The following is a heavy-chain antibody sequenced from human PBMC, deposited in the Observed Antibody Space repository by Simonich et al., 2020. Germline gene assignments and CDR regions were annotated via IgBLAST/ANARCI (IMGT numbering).Heavy chain of an antibody. J-gene: IGHJ3*02. Sequence: EVLLVQSGAEVKKPGESLKISCKGSGYSFTSYWIGWGRQMPGKGLEWMGIIYPSDTDTRNSPTFKGQVTSSADKSISNAYLQWSSLKASDTAMYYCARQLNDFDIWGQGTMVTVSS. CDR3: ARQLNDFDI. CDR2: IYPSDTDT. D-gene: IGHD1-1*01. CDR1: GYSFTSYW. V-gene: IGHV5-51*01.